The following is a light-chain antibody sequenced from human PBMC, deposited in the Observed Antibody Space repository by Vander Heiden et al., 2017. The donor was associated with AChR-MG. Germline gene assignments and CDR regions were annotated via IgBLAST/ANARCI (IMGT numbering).Light chain of an antibody. J-gene: IGLJ1*01. CDR1: TSNIGAGYD. Sequence: QSVMTQPPSVSGAPGQRVTISCTGSTSNIGAGYDVHWYQLLPGTAPKLLIFNNNNRPSGVPDRFSGSKSGTSASLAITGLQADDEADYYCQSYDSSLSGSVFGTGTKVAVL. CDR3: QSYDSSLSGSV. V-gene: IGLV1-40*01. CDR2: NNN.